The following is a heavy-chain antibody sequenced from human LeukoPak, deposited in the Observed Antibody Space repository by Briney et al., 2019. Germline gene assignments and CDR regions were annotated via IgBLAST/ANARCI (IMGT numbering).Heavy chain of an antibody. Sequence: PSQTLSLTCTVSGVSISSGDYYWSWNRQPPGQGREWIGYIYCSGSTYYNPALHSRTTISVDTSKNQFSLKHSPVTAADTAVYDCARFSRSGSYFDYWGQGTLVTVSS. J-gene: IGHJ4*02. CDR3: ARFSRSGSYFDY. V-gene: IGHV4-30-4*08. CDR2: IYCSGST. D-gene: IGHD1-26*01. CDR1: GVSISSGDYY.